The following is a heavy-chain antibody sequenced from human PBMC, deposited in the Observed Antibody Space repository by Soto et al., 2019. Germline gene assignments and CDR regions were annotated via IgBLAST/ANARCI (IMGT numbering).Heavy chain of an antibody. CDR2: IWYERDNK. J-gene: IGHJ4*02. CDR3: ARVSGTLERYSDLDY. CDR1: GFTFSSYG. D-gene: IGHD1-1*01. Sequence: GGSLRLSCAASGFTFSSYGMHWVRQAPGKGLEWVEAIWYERDNKYYADSVKGRFTISRDNAQNTLKLQMNNLRAEDTAVYHCARVSGTLERYSDLDYWGQGTLVTVSS. V-gene: IGHV3-33*01.